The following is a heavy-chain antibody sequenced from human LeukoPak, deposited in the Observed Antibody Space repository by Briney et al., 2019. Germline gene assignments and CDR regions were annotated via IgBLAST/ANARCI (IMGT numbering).Heavy chain of an antibody. CDR3: ASFVEVFMDDYGENDFDY. V-gene: IGHV3-30*04. D-gene: IGHD4-17*01. Sequence: GGSLRLSCAASGFTFSSYAMHWVRQAPGKGLEWVAVISYDGSNKYYADSVKGRFTISRDNSKNTLYLQMNSLRAEDTAVYYCASFVEVFMDDYGENDFDYWGQGTLVTVSS. J-gene: IGHJ4*02. CDR1: GFTFSSYA. CDR2: ISYDGSNK.